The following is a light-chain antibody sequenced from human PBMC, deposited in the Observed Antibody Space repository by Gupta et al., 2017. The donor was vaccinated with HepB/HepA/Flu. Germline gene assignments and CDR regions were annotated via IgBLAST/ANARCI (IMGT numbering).Light chain of an antibody. CDR1: SNDVGAYTY. V-gene: IGLV2-14*03. CDR2: DVS. Sequence: QSALTQPASVSGSPGQSLTISCTGTSNDVGAYTYVSWYQQHPGKAPKLMIYDVSNRPSGVSNRFSGSKSGNTASLTISGLQADDEADYYCNSYTSSSTLDYVFGTGTKVTVL. J-gene: IGLJ1*01. CDR3: NSYTSSSTLDYV.